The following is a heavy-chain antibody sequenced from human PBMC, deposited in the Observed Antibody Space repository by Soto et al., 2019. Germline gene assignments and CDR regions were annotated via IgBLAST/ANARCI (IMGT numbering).Heavy chain of an antibody. CDR3: ARVAY. J-gene: IGHJ4*02. CDR1: GLTFSSYA. V-gene: IGHV3-21*01. Sequence: GGSMRFSFAASGLTFSSYAMSWVRQVPGKGLEWVASISSGSSDTWYADSVKGRFIISRDNAQNSLFLQMNTLRPEDTAMYYCARVAYWGPGTQVTVS. CDR2: ISSGSSDT.